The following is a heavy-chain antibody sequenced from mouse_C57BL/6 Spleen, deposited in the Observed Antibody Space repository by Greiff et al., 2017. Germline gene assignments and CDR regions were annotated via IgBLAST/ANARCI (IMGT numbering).Heavy chain of an antibody. CDR2: INPNYGTT. J-gene: IGHJ4*01. Sequence: VQLQQSGPELVKPGASVKISCKASGYSFTDYNMNWVKQSNGKSLEWIGVINPNYGTTSYNQKFKGKATLTVDQSSSTAYMQLNSLTSEDSAVYYCAMASSSSYNYAMDYSGQRTSITVSS. CDR3: AMASSSSYNYAMDY. V-gene: IGHV1-39*01. CDR1: GYSFTDYN. D-gene: IGHD1-1*01.